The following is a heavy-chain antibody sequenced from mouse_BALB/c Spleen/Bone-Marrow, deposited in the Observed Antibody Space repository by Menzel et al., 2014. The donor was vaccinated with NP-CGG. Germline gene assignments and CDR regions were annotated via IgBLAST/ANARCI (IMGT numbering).Heavy chain of an antibody. CDR1: GYSITRDYA. CDR3: ARSSSYDYDVGFAY. J-gene: IGHJ3*01. V-gene: IGHV3-2*02. Sequence: VQLQQSGPGLVKPSQSLSLTCIVTGYSITRDYAWNWIRQFPGNKLEWMGYISYSGSTTHNPSLESRISITRDPSKNQFFLQLNSVTTEDTATYYCARSSSYDYDVGFAYWGQGTLVTVSA. CDR2: ISYSGST. D-gene: IGHD2-4*01.